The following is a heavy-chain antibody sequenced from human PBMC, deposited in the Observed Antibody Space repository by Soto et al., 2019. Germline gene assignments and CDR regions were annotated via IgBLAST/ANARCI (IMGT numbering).Heavy chain of an antibody. D-gene: IGHD2-15*01. V-gene: IGHV1-3*01. J-gene: IGHJ5*02. Sequence: ASVKVSCKASGYTFTSYAMHWVHQAPGQRLEWMGWINAGNGNTKYSQKFQGRVTITRDTSASTAYMELSSLRSEDTAVYHCARDRGACSGGSCYPNWFDPWGQGTLVTVSS. CDR3: ARDRGACSGGSCYPNWFDP. CDR2: INAGNGNT. CDR1: GYTFTSYA.